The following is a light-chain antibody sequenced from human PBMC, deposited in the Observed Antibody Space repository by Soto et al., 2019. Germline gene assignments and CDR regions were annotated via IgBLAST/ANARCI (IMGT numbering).Light chain of an antibody. CDR2: AAS. V-gene: IGKV1D-12*01. CDR3: QQANSFPLS. Sequence: DIQMTQSPSSLSASVVYIVTITSRAKESVGNWLAWYQQKPGKAPKLLIYAASTLPSGVPSRFSGSRSGTVFSLTVSSLQPEDFATYYCQQANSFPLSFGGGTKVDIK. J-gene: IGKJ4*01. CDR1: ESVGNW.